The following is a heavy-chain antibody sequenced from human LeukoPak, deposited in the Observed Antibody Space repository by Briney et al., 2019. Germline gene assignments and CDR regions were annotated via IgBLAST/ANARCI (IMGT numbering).Heavy chain of an antibody. V-gene: IGHV1-18*04. D-gene: IGHD3-10*01. Sequence: ASVKVSCKASGYTFTSYGISCVRQAPGQGLEWMGWISAYNGNTNYAQKFQGRVTMTTDTSTSTAYMELRSLRSDDTAVYYCARDGKEDRGSWFGERRVEYGRQPYYYGMDVWGKGTTVTVSS. CDR1: GYTFTSYG. CDR2: ISAYNGNT. CDR3: ARDGKEDRGSWFGERRVEYGRQPYYYGMDV. J-gene: IGHJ6*04.